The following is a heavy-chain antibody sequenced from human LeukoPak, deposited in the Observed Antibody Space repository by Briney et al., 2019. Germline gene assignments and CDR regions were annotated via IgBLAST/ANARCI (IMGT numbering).Heavy chain of an antibody. CDR3: ARKYCSTTSCLFDN. V-gene: IGHV3-48*03. CDR2: ISSSGTTI. J-gene: IGHJ4*02. Sequence: GGSLRLSCAASGFTFSSYDMNWVRQALGKGQQWVSDISSSGTTIYYADSVKGRFTISRDNAKNSLYLQMNSLRAGDTAVYYCARKYCSTTSCLFDNWGQGTLVTVSS. D-gene: IGHD2-2*01. CDR1: GFTFSSYD.